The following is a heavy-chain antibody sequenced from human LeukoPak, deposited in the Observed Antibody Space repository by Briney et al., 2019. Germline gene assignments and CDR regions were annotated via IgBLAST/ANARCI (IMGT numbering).Heavy chain of an antibody. CDR1: GYTFTSYG. V-gene: IGHV1-18*01. J-gene: IGHJ1*01. CDR3: ASCHCTNGVCYGECEYFQH. CDR2: ISAYNGNT. D-gene: IGHD2-8*01. Sequence: ASVKVSCKASGYTFTSYGISWVRQAPGHGLEWMGWISAYNGNTNYAQKLQGRLTLTTDTSTSTAYMELRSLRSDDTAVYYCASCHCTNGVCYGECEYFQHWGQGTLVTVSS.